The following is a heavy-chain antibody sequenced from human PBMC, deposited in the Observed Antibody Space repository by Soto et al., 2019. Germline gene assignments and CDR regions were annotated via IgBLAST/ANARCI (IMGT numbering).Heavy chain of an antibody. D-gene: IGHD3-10*01. CDR1: GGSFSGYY. CDR2: INHSGST. CDR3: ARSPTKRTKLYGSGSYSDYYYGMDV. V-gene: IGHV4-34*01. Sequence: NLSETLSLTCAVYGGSFSGYYWSWIRQPPGKGLEWIGEINHSGSTNYNPSLKSRVTISVDTSKNQFSLKLSSVTAADTAVHYCARSPTKRTKLYGSGSYSDYYYGMDVWGQGTTVTVSS. J-gene: IGHJ6*02.